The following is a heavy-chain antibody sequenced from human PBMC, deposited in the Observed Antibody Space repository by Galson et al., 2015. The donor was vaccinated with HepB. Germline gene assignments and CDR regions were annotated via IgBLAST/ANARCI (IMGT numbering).Heavy chain of an antibody. Sequence: SLRLSCAASGFTFSSYGMHWVRQAPGKGLEWVAVIWYDGSNKYYADSVKGRFTISRDNSKNTLYLQMNSLRAEDTAVYYCARAVVTPYAFDIWGQGTMVTVSS. CDR2: IWYDGSNK. J-gene: IGHJ3*02. CDR1: GFTFSSYG. D-gene: IGHD4-23*01. V-gene: IGHV3-33*08. CDR3: ARAVVTPYAFDI.